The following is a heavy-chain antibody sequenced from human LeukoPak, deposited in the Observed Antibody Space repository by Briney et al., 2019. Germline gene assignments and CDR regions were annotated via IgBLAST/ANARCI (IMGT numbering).Heavy chain of an antibody. CDR1: GFTFSSHW. CDR2: INSDGSSI. D-gene: IGHD6-19*01. Sequence: PGGSLRLSCAASGFTFSSHWMHWVRQAPGKGLVWVSRINSDGSSISYADSVKGRFTISRDNSKNTLYLQMNSLRAEDTAVYYCAKNSWQWLVPDYWGQGTLVTVSS. CDR3: AKNSWQWLVPDY. J-gene: IGHJ4*02. V-gene: IGHV3-74*01.